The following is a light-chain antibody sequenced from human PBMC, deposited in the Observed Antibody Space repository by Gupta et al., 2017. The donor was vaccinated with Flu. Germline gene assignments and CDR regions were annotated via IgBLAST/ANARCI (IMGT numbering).Light chain of an antibody. J-gene: IGLJ2*01. V-gene: IGLV3-1*01. CDR2: QDN. CDR1: KVGEKY. Sequence: YDLTQPPSVAGSPGQTASITCSGDKVGEKYTCWYQQKPGQSPVLVIYQDNKRPSGIPGRFSGSDSGNTATLTISGTHAMDESDYFCQAWDSSIYVVFGGGTKLTVL. CDR3: QAWDSSIYVV.